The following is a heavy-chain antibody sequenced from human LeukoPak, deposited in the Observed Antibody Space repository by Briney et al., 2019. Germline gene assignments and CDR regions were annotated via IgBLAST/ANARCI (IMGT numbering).Heavy chain of an antibody. CDR1: GGSFSGYY. Sequence: PSETLSLTCAVYGGSFSGYYWSWIRQPPGKGLEWIGEINHSGSTNYNPSLKSRVTISVDTSKNQFSLKLSSVTAADTAVYYCARGRGPVDRYYYDSSGYYFPFSSPPNFDYWGQGTLVTVSS. CDR3: ARGRGPVDRYYYDSSGYYFPFSSPPNFDY. J-gene: IGHJ4*02. V-gene: IGHV4-34*01. CDR2: INHSGST. D-gene: IGHD3-22*01.